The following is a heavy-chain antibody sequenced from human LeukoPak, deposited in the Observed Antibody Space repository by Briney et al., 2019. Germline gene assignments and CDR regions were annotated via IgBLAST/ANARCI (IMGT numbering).Heavy chain of an antibody. CDR1: GYTFTGYY. V-gene: IGHV1-2*02. Sequence: EASVKVSCKASGYTFTGYYLHWVRQAPGQGLEWMGWINPNSGGTNYAQKFQGRVTMTRDTSISTAYMELSRLRSDDTAVYYCARDSSGLYYYYYYMDVWGKGTTVTVSS. CDR3: ARDSSGLYYYYYYMDV. J-gene: IGHJ6*03. D-gene: IGHD3-22*01. CDR2: INPNSGGT.